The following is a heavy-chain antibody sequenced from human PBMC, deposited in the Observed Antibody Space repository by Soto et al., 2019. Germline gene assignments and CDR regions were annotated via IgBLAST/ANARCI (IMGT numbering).Heavy chain of an antibody. CDR2: INPNSGGT. CDR1: GYTFTGYY. J-gene: IGHJ1*01. D-gene: IGHD3-10*01. CDR3: ARDEDGNEGKYGSGSYKLQH. V-gene: IGHV1-2*04. Sequence: ASVKVSCKASGYTFTGYYMHWVRQAPGQGLEWMGWINPNSGGTNYAQKFQGWVTMTRDTSISTAYMELSRLRSDDTAVYYCARDEDGNEGKYGSGSYKLQHWGQGTLVTVSS.